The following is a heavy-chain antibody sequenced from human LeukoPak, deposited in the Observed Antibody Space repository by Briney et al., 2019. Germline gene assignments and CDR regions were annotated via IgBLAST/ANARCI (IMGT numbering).Heavy chain of an antibody. CDR3: AKDFSSASYTYYYYYMDV. J-gene: IGHJ6*03. V-gene: IGHV4-39*07. CDR1: GGSITTTTYY. CDR2: IYYSGNT. D-gene: IGHD6-25*01. Sequence: PSETLSLTCTVSGGSITTTTYYWGWVRQPTGKGLEWIGSIYYSGNTYYNPSLKSRVTISLDTSKNQFSLKVSSVTAADTAIYYCAKDFSSASYTYYYYYMDVWGKGTTVTVSS.